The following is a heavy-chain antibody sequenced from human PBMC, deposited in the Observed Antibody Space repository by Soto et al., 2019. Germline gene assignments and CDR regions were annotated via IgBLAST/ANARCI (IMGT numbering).Heavy chain of an antibody. Sequence: HVQLVESGGGVVQPGRSLRLSCAASGFPFSRYGMHWVRQAPGKGLEWVAVISNDGRNKFYADSVKGRFTISRDNSKNTLHLQMNSLRAEDTAVYSCAKVSNGSDYYWAYYYYAMDVWGQGTTVTVAS. CDR1: GFPFSRYG. CDR3: AKVSNGSDYYWAYYYYAMDV. D-gene: IGHD3-22*01. J-gene: IGHJ6*02. V-gene: IGHV3-30*18. CDR2: ISNDGRNK.